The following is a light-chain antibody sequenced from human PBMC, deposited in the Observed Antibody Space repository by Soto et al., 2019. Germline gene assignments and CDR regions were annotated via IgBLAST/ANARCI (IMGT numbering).Light chain of an antibody. V-gene: IGLV2-8*01. CDR2: EVS. CDR1: SSDVGDYNF. Sequence: QSALTQPPSASGSPGQSVTISCTGTSSDVGDYNFVSWYQQRPGKAPKLMIYEVSNRPSGVPDRFSGSKSGNTASLTVSGLQADDEANYYCSSYAGSTHVVFGGGTKLTVL. J-gene: IGLJ2*01. CDR3: SSYAGSTHVV.